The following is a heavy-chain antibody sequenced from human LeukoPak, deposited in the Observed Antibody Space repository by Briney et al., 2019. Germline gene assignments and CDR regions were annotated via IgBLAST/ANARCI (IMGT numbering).Heavy chain of an antibody. CDR3: ARGAGWNFNAFDI. V-gene: IGHV4-4*07. Sequence: SETLSVTCTVSRGSVSSYPRNWIRQPAGKGLEYIGRIHGSGSTNYNPSLMGRVTMSVDSSKNQISLRLTSVTAADTAVYFCARGAGWNFNAFDIWGQGTMVTV. CDR1: RGSVSSYP. J-gene: IGHJ3*02. D-gene: IGHD6-19*01. CDR2: IHGSGST.